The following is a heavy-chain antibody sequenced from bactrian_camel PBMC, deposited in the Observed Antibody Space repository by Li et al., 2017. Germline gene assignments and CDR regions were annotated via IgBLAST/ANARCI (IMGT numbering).Heavy chain of an antibody. CDR2: INTRTGIT. D-gene: IGHD1*01. Sequence: EVQLVESGGGSAQAGGSLRLSCAVSGYNININCMGWVRQAPERGREGVATINTRTGITYYADSVKGRFTISQDKAENTLYLQMNSLKPEDTGMYYCALSPLCPRFIWLGSGPKEYNYWGQWTQVTVS. CDR3: ALSPLCPRFIWLGSGPKEYNY. V-gene: IGHV3S40*01. CDR1: GYNININC. J-gene: IGHJ4*01.